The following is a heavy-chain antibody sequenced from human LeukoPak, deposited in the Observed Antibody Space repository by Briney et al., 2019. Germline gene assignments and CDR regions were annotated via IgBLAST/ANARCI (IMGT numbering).Heavy chain of an antibody. CDR3: ARASGSYGPFDN. J-gene: IGHJ4*02. Sequence: GRSLRLSCAASGFTFSSYAMHWVRQAPGKGLEWVAVISYDGSNKYYADSVKGRFTISRDNSKNTLYLQMNRLRAEDTAVYYCARASGSYGPFDNWGQGTLVTVSS. CDR2: ISYDGSNK. D-gene: IGHD1-26*01. CDR1: GFTFSSYA. V-gene: IGHV3-30-3*01.